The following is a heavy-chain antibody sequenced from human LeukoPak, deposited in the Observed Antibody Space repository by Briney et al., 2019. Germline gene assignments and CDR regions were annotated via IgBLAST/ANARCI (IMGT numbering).Heavy chain of an antibody. J-gene: IGHJ4*02. CDR1: GGSISSSSYY. CDR3: ASRFRSGSYSGAEYYFDY. D-gene: IGHD1-26*01. V-gene: IGHV4-39*07. Sequence: PSETLSLTCTVSGGSISSSSYYWGWIRQPPGKGLEWIGSIYYSGSTYYNPSLKSRVTISVDTSKNQFSLKLSSVTAADTAVYYCASRFRSGSYSGAEYYFDYWGQGTLVTVSS. CDR2: IYYSGST.